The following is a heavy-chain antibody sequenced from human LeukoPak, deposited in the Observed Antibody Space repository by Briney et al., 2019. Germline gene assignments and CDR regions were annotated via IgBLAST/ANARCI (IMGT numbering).Heavy chain of an antibody. V-gene: IGHV5-51*01. CDR2: IYPGVSDT. D-gene: IGHD5-24*01. Sequence: GESLKISCKGSGYGFTSYWIRWVRPMPGKGMAWMGIIYPGVSDTRYSPSFQGQVTISADKSISTAYLQWSRLKASDTAMYYCARHDVEMATPDYWGQGTPVTVSS. CDR3: ARHDVEMATPDY. CDR1: GYGFTSYW. J-gene: IGHJ4*02.